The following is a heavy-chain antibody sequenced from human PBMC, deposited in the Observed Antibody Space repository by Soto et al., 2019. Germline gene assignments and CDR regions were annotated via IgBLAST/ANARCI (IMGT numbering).Heavy chain of an antibody. J-gene: IGHJ4*02. D-gene: IGHD5-12*01. CDR3: AKDRLGKRRGYYFDY. CDR1: GFTFSSYA. CDR2: ISGSGGST. V-gene: IGHV3-23*01. Sequence: WGSLRLSCAASGFTFSSYAMSWVRQAPGKGLEWVSAISGSGGSTYYADPVKGRFTISRDNSKNTLYLQMNSLRAEDTAVYYCAKDRLGKRRGYYFDYWGQGTLVTVSS.